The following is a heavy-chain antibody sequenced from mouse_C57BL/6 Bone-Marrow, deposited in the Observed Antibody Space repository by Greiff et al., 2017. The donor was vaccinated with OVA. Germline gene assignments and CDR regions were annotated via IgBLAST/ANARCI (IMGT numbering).Heavy chain of an antibody. D-gene: IGHD1-1*01. V-gene: IGHV14-2*01. CDR2: IDPEDGET. CDR1: GFNIKDYY. CDR3: ARSGITTVVDYFDY. Sequence: DVKLQESGAELVKPGASVKLSCTASGFNIKDYYMHWVKQRTEQGLEWIGRIDPEDGETKYAPKFQGKPTITADTSSNTAYLQLSSLTSEDTAVYYCARSGITTVVDYFDYWGQGTTLTVSS. J-gene: IGHJ2*01.